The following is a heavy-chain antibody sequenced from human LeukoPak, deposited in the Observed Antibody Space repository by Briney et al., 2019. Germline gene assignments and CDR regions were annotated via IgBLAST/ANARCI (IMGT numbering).Heavy chain of an antibody. CDR3: ARPRVGATGWFDP. D-gene: IGHD1-26*01. Sequence: GRSLTLSCAACVYTFSIYATHWARHATGKGLEWVAVISYDGSNKYYADSVKGRFTISRDNAKNSLYLQMNSLRADDTAVYYCARPRVGATGWFDPWGQGTLVTVSS. V-gene: IGHV3-30*04. CDR2: ISYDGSNK. J-gene: IGHJ5*02. CDR1: VYTFSIYA.